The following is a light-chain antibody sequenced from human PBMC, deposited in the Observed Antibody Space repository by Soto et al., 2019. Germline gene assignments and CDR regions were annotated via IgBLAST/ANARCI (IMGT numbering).Light chain of an antibody. CDR1: QSISRG. V-gene: IGKV1-5*01. CDR3: QQYHNYWT. CDR2: DAS. J-gene: IGKJ1*01. Sequence: DIQMTQSPSTLSASVGDRVTITCRASQSISRGLSWYQQKPGKAPKLLIYDASDLESGVPSRFSGSGSGTEFTITISSLQPDDVATYYCQQYHNYWTFGPGTKVDIK.